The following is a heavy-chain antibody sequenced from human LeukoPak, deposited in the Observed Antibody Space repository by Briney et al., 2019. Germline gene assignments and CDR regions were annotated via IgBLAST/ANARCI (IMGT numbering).Heavy chain of an antibody. CDR2: VSSSSSYI. CDR3: ARDQRATASTGSYFDY. V-gene: IGHV3-21*01. CDR1: GFTFSSYG. J-gene: IGHJ4*02. D-gene: IGHD1-1*01. Sequence: GGSLRLSCAASGFTFSSYGMNGVRQAPGKGLEWVSSVSSSSSYIYYADSVKGRFTISRDNAKNSLSLQMNSLRAEDTAVYYCARDQRATASTGSYFDYWGQGTLVTVSS.